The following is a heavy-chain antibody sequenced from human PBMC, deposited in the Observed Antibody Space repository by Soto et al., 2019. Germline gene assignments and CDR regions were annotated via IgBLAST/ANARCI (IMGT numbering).Heavy chain of an antibody. J-gene: IGHJ5*02. CDR1: GDSISAYS. CDR3: ARQGMPTNWFDP. Sequence: PSETLSLTCTVSGDSISAYSWSWVRQPPGKGLEWIGNIHYNGNTKYNPSLKSRVTISVDTSKNQFSLKLSSVTAADTAVYYCARQGMPTNWFDPWGQGTLVTVSS. CDR2: IHYNGNT. D-gene: IGHD2-2*01. V-gene: IGHV4-59*08.